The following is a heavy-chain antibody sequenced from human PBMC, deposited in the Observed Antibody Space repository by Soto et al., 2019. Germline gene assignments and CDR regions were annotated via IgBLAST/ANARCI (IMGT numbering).Heavy chain of an antibody. CDR2: ISHSGST. CDR1: GGSISSAACY. J-gene: IGHJ4*02. D-gene: IGHD2-2*02. Sequence: QVQLQESGPGLVKPSQTLSLTCTVSGGSISSAACYWSWIRQHPGKGLEWIGYISHSGSTYYNPSLKSRVIISVDTSKNQSSLSLTSVTAADTAVYYCAREYTYGSNCFDCWGQGALVTVSS. CDR3: AREYTYGSNCFDC. V-gene: IGHV4-31*03.